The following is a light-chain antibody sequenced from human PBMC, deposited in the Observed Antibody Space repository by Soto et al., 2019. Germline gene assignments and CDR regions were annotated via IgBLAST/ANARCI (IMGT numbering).Light chain of an antibody. J-gene: IGLJ3*02. CDR2: GNS. CDR3: QSYDSSLSGSV. Sequence: QSVLTQPPSVSGAPGQRVTISCTGSSSNIGAGYDVHWYQQLPGTAPKLIIYGNSNRPSGVPDRFSGSKAGTSASLAITGLRPEDEAEYYCQSYDSSLSGSVFGGGTKLTVL. V-gene: IGLV1-40*01. CDR1: SSNIGAGYD.